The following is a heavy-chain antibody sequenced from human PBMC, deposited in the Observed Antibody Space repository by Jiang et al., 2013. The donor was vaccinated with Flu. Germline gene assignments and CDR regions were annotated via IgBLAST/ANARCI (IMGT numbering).Heavy chain of an antibody. CDR1: GGSISSSSYY. CDR2: IYYSGST. D-gene: IGHD4-17*01. CDR3: ASPGPITGDYGDYVVI. Sequence: SGSGLVKPSETLSLTCTVSGGSISSSSYYWGWIRQPPGKGLEWIGSIYYSGSTYYNPSLKSRVTISVDTSKNQFSLKLSSVTAADTAVYYCASPGPITGDYGDYVVIWGQGTLVTVSS. V-gene: IGHV4-39*07. J-gene: IGHJ4*02.